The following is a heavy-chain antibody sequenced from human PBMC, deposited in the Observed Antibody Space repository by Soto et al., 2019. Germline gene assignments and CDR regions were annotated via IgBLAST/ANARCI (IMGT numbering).Heavy chain of an antibody. J-gene: IGHJ2*01. V-gene: IGHV3-11*01. CDR1: GFTFSDYY. D-gene: IGHD2-15*01. CDR3: ARDPRYCSGGSCYTGWYFDL. CDR2: IGGSGGTI. Sequence: PGGSLRLSCAASGFTFSDYYMSWIRQAPGKGLEWVSYIGGSGGTIYYADSVRGRFTISRDNAKDSLYLQMNSLRAEDTAVYYCARDPRYCSGGSCYTGWYFDLWGRGTLVTVSS.